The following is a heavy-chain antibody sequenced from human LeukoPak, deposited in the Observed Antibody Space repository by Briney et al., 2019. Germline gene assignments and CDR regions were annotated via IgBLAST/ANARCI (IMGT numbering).Heavy chain of an antibody. CDR1: GFTFSSYA. Sequence: PGGSLRLSCAASGFTFSSYAMSWVRQAPGKGLEWVSAISGSGGSTYYADSVKGRFTISRDNSKNTLYLQMNSLRAEDTAVYYCAKVKVYYGSGSYSGFDYWGQGTLVTVSS. V-gene: IGHV3-23*01. CDR2: ISGSGGST. CDR3: AKVKVYYGSGSYSGFDY. J-gene: IGHJ4*02. D-gene: IGHD3-10*01.